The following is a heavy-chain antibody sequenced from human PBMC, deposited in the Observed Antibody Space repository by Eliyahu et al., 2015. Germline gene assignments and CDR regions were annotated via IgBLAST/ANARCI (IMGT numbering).Heavy chain of an antibody. CDR1: GGSISSGDYY. D-gene: IGHD2-15*01. CDR3: ASVVVVAAAYNWFDP. V-gene: IGHV4-30-4*01. Sequence: QVQLQESGPGLVKPSQTLSLTCTVSGGSISSGDYYWSWIRQPPGKGLEWIGYIYYSGSTYYNPSLKSRVTISVDTSKNQFSLKLSSVTAADTAVYYCASVVVVAAAYNWFDPWGQGTLVTVSS. CDR2: IYYSGST. J-gene: IGHJ5*02.